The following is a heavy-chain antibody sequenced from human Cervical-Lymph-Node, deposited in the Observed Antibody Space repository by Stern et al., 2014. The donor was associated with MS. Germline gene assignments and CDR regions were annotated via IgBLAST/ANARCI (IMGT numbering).Heavy chain of an antibody. CDR1: GYSFTNSW. J-gene: IGHJ3*02. D-gene: IGHD5-12*01. Sequence: VQLVQSGADVKKPGESLKISCKASGYSFTNSWIGWGRQMPGKGLEWMGIIYPGNFDTRYSPYFQGQVTISADRSISTAYLQWSSLKASDTAMYYCARLASYTGYDYDAFDMWGQGTRVTVSS. V-gene: IGHV5-51*03. CDR3: ARLASYTGYDYDAFDM. CDR2: IYPGNFDT.